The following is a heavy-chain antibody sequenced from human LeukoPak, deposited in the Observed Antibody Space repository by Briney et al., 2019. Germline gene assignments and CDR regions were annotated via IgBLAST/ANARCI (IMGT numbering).Heavy chain of an antibody. V-gene: IGHV3-74*01. CDR1: GFTFDDYG. D-gene: IGHD5-24*01. J-gene: IGHJ3*02. CDR2: INSDGSST. CDR3: ARSTRDGYNYGAFDI. Sequence: PGGSLRLSCAASGFTFDDYGMSWVRQAPGKGLVWVSRINSDGSSTSYADSVKGRFTISRDNAKNTLYLQMNSLRAEDTAVYYCARSTRDGYNYGAFDIWGQGTMVTVSS.